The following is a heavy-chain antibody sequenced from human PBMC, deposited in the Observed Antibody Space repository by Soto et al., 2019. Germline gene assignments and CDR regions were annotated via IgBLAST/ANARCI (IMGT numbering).Heavy chain of an antibody. D-gene: IGHD6-19*01. CDR2: ISGSGGAP. J-gene: IGHJ4*02. CDR1: GFTVKTDA. CDR3: AEGYTSGWFKFES. Sequence: PGGTLKSPREASGFTVKTDARSGVRQAPGKGLEWVSAISGSGGAPYSADSVKGRFTISRDNSNNMLYLQLNSLRAEDTAVYYFAEGYTSGWFKFESWGQGTLVNVS. V-gene: IGHV3-23*01.